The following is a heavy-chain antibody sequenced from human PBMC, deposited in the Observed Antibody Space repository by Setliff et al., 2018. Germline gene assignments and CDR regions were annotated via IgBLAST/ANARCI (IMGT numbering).Heavy chain of an antibody. D-gene: IGHD2-8*01. CDR2: ISAYNGKT. CDR1: GYTLSNSI. V-gene: IGHV1-18*01. Sequence: ASVKVSCKASGYTLSNSILSWVRQAPGRGLEWVGWISAYNGKTYFAQKFQDRVTLTTHTSANMGYLELRDLRSDDTAVYYCLRLVRYCTKIACQATSGDEVWGLGTLVT. CDR3: LRLVRYCTKIACQATSGDEV. J-gene: IGHJ4*02.